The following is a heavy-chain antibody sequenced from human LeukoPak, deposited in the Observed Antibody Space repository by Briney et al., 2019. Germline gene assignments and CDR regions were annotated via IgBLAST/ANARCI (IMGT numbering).Heavy chain of an antibody. V-gene: IGHV3-23*01. CDR2: ISGSGGST. D-gene: IGHD3-22*01. J-gene: IGHJ4*02. CDR3: AKGGYYDSSGYYGC. CDR1: GFTFSSYA. Sequence: GGSLRLSCAASGFTFSSYAMSWVRQAPGKGLEWVSAISGSGGSTYYADSVRGRFTISRDNSKNTLYLQMNSLRAEDTAVYYCAKGGYYDSSGYYGCWGQGTLVTVSS.